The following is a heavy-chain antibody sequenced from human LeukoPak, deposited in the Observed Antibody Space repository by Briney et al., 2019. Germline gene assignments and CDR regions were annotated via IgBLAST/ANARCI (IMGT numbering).Heavy chain of an antibody. V-gene: IGHV3-48*04. CDR2: ISSSSSTI. CDR3: ACSGSYYDAFDI. CDR1: GFTFSSYT. D-gene: IGHD3-10*02. Sequence: PGGSLRLSCAASGFTFSSYTMNWVRQAPGKGLEWVSYISSSSSTIYYADSVKGRFTVSRDNAKNSLYLQMNSLRAEDTAVYYCACSGSYYDAFDIWGQGTMVTVSS. J-gene: IGHJ3*02.